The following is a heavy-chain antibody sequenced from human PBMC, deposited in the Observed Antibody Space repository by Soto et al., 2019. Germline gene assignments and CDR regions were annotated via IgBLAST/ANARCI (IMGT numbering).Heavy chain of an antibody. CDR1: GGTFSSYA. CDR3: GPPRKRRYDFGRYGMDV. D-gene: IGHD3-3*01. CDR2: IIPIFGTA. V-gene: IGHV1-69*13. Sequence: SVKVSCKASGGTFSSYAISWVRQAPGQGLEWMGGIIPIFGTANYAQKSQGRVTITADESTSTAYMELSSLRSEDTAVYYCGPPRKRRYDFGRYGMDVWGQGTTVNVSS. J-gene: IGHJ6*01.